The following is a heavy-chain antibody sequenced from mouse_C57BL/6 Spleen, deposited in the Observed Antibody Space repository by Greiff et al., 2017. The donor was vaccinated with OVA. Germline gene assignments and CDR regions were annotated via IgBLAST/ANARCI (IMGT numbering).Heavy chain of an antibody. CDR2: IGPGSGST. V-gene: IGHV1-77*01. CDR3: SSSPYYGSSYLDY. CDR1: GYTFTDYY. J-gene: IGHJ2*01. Sequence: VQLQQSGAELVKPGASVKISCTASGYTFTDYYINWVQQRPGQGLEWIGKIGPGSGSTYYTEKFKGKATLTAAKSSSTAYMQLSSLTSADSAVYFFSSSPYYGSSYLDYWGKGTTLTVSS. D-gene: IGHD1-1*01.